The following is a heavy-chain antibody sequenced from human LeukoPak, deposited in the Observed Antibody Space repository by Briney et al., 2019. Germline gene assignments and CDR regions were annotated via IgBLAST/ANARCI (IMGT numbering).Heavy chain of an antibody. CDR3: AKGGLVHRFDP. CDR2: ISGSGDNT. Sequence: GGSLRLSCAASGFTFSSYAMSWVRQAPGKGLEWVSGISGSGDNTYYEDSVKGRFTSSRANSKNTLDLQMDSLRADDTAVYYCAKGGLVHRFDPWGQGTLVTVSS. V-gene: IGHV3-23*01. CDR1: GFTFSSYA. J-gene: IGHJ5*02.